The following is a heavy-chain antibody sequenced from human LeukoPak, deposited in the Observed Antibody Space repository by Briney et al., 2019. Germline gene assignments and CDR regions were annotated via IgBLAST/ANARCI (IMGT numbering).Heavy chain of an antibody. V-gene: IGHV3-23*01. J-gene: IGHJ4*02. D-gene: IGHD1-26*01. Sequence: GGSLRLSCAASGFTFSSYAMSWVRQAPGKGLEWVSAISGSGGSTHYADSVKGRFTISRDNSKNTLYLQMNSLRAEDTAVYYCAKAPRIVGATYFDYWGQGTLVTVSS. CDR3: AKAPRIVGATYFDY. CDR1: GFTFSSYA. CDR2: ISGSGGST.